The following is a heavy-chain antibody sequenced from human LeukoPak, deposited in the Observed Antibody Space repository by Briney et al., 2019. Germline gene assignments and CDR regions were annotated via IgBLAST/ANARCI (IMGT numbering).Heavy chain of an antibody. J-gene: IGHJ4*02. D-gene: IGHD2/OR15-2a*01. CDR1: GNTFTDLS. V-gene: IGHV1-24*01. CDR2: FDPEDVET. CDR3: ATDFYRGRQFDY. Sequence: ASVKVSCKVSGNTFTDLSMNWVRQAPRKGLEWMGGFDPEDVETIYAQKFQGRVTMTEDTSTETAYMELTSLRPEDTAVYYCATDFYRGRQFDYWGQGTLVTVSS.